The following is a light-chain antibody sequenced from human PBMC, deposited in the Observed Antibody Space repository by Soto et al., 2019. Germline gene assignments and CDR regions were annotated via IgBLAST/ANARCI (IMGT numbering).Light chain of an antibody. J-gene: IGKJ2*01. CDR3: QRYDGY. V-gene: IGKV1-5*01. Sequence: DTQMTQSPSTLSASVGDTVTITGRARQNINNWLAWYQQKPEKVPKLLIYGASTLEDGVPSRFSGSRSGTEFTLTINSLQPDDFATYYCQRYDGYFGQGTKLEIK. CDR1: QNINNW. CDR2: GAS.